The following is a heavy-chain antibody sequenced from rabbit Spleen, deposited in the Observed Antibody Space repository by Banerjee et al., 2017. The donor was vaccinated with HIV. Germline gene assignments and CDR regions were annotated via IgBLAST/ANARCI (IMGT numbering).Heavy chain of an antibody. Sequence: QEQLVESGGGLVKPGASLTLTCKASGFFFINKYVMCWVRQAPGKGLEWIGCIYTGSGGSTYYASWAKGRFTVSKTSSTTVTLQMTSLTAADTATYFCAREASSGWGVVSFYFNLWGPGTLVTVS. D-gene: IGHD4-1*01. CDR2: IYTGSGGST. V-gene: IGHV1S45*01. CDR1: GFFFINKYV. CDR3: AREASSGWGVVSFYFNL. J-gene: IGHJ4*01.